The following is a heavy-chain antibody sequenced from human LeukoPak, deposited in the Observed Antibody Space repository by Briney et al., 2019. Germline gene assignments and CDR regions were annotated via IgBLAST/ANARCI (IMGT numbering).Heavy chain of an antibody. D-gene: IGHD2-2*01. V-gene: IGHV1-8*01. Sequence: ASVKVSCRASGYTFSSHDINWVRQAPGQGLEWMGWMNSKSGNTGSAQRFQGRVTMTRDTSTGTAYVELTSLTSEDTAIYYCARGGDTCSDTGCFKNWFDPWGQGTLVTVSS. J-gene: IGHJ5*02. CDR3: ARGGDTCSDTGCFKNWFDP. CDR1: GYTFSSHD. CDR2: MNSKSGNT.